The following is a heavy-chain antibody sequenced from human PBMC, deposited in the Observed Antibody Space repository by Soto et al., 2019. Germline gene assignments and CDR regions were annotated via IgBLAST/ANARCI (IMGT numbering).Heavy chain of an antibody. CDR2: IWFDESNK. Sequence: PGGSLRLSCSASAFTFSSYAMHWVRQAPGKGLEWVAVIWFDESNKYYADSVKGRFAISRDNSKNTLYLQMNSLRAEDTAVYYCARSYFENDAFDVWGQGTLVTVSS. J-gene: IGHJ3*01. CDR3: ARSYFENDAFDV. CDR1: AFTFSSYA. D-gene: IGHD2-8*01. V-gene: IGHV3-33*01.